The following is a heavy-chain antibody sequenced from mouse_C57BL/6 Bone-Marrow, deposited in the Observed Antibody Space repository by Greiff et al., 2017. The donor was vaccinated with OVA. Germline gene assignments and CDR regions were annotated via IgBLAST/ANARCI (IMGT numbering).Heavy chain of an antibody. CDR1: GYTFTDYN. V-gene: IGHV1-22*01. CDR2: INPNNGGT. D-gene: IGHD1-1*01. J-gene: IGHJ3*01. Sequence: VQLKESGPELVKPGASVKMSCKASGYTFTDYNMHWVKQSHGKSLEWIGYINPNNGGTSYNQKFKGKATLTVNKSSSTAYMELRSLTSEDSAVYYCARRRNYYGSSPWFAYWGQGTLVTVSA. CDR3: ARRRNYYGSSPWFAY.